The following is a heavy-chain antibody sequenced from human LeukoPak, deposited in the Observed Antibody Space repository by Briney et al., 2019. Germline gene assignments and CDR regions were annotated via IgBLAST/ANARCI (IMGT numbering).Heavy chain of an antibody. J-gene: IGHJ3*02. V-gene: IGHV3-33*01. CDR2: IWYDGSNK. D-gene: IGHD3-10*01. Sequence: GRSLRLSCAASGFTLSSYGMHWVRQAPGKGLEWVAVIWYDGSNKYYADSVKGRFTISRDNSKNTLYPQMNSLRAEDTAVYYCARVGFGELFDAFDIWGQGTMVTVSS. CDR3: ARVGFGELFDAFDI. CDR1: GFTLSSYG.